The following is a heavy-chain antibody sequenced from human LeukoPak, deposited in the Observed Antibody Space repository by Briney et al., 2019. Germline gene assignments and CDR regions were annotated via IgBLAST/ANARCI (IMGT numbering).Heavy chain of an antibody. V-gene: IGHV1-2*02. D-gene: IGHD6-13*01. CDR2: INPNSGGT. CDR1: GYTFTGYY. Sequence: ASVKVSFKASGYTFTGYYMHWVRQAPGQGLEWMGWINPNSGGTNYAQKFQGRVTMTRDTSISTAYMELSRLRSDDTAVYYCARGLTGIAAAGTFYMDVWGKGTTVTVSS. J-gene: IGHJ6*03. CDR3: ARGLTGIAAAGTFYMDV.